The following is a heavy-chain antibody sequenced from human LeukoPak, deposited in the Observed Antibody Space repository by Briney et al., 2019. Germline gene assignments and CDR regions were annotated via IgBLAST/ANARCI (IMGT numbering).Heavy chain of an antibody. Sequence: GRSLRLSCAASGFTFSSYGMHWVRQAPGKGLEWVSVISYDGSNKYYEDSVKGRFTISRDNSKNTLYLQMNSLRAEDTAVYYCAKLVVVVGTIDYFDYWGQGTLVTVSS. CDR3: AKLVVVVGTIDYFDY. CDR2: ISYDGSNK. CDR1: GFTFSSYG. D-gene: IGHD2-15*01. J-gene: IGHJ4*02. V-gene: IGHV3-30*18.